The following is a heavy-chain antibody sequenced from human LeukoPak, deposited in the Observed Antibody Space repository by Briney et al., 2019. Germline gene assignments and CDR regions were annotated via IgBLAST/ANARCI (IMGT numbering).Heavy chain of an antibody. Sequence: GGSLRLSCADSGFTFSSYWMHWVRQAPGKGLVWVSHMNSDGSITRYADSAKCRFTISRDNAKNTLYLQMNSLRAEDTAVYYCARGGNYVSGSYNYWGQGTLATVSS. CDR2: MNSDGSIT. V-gene: IGHV3-74*01. CDR3: ARGGNYVSGSYNY. J-gene: IGHJ4*02. CDR1: GFTFSSYW. D-gene: IGHD3-10*01.